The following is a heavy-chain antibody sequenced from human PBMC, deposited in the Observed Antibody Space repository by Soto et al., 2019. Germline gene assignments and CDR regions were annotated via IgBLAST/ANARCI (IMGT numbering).Heavy chain of an antibody. Sequence: QVQLQESGPGLVKPSQTLSLTCTVSGGSISTAYYYWSWIRQHPGKGLEWIGYIYYIGDTNYNPSLKSRVSMSVDTSKNRVSLRLNSVTAADTAVYYCASLTKDLDSWGPGTLVTVSS. D-gene: IGHD3-9*01. CDR1: GGSISTAYYY. V-gene: IGHV4-31*03. CDR3: ASLTKDLDS. J-gene: IGHJ4*02. CDR2: IYYIGDT.